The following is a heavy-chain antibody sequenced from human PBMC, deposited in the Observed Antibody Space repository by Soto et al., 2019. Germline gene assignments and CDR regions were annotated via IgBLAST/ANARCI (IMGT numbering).Heavy chain of an antibody. CDR1: GGSVSSGNYN. Sequence: SETLSLTCTVSGGSVSSGNYNWGWIRQPPGKGPEWIGYIYYSGSTRYNPSLKSRLTISVDTSKNHFSLTLTSVNAADTAVYYCARGRNNWFDPWGQGTMVTVSS. CDR3: ARGRNNWFDP. V-gene: IGHV4-61*03. J-gene: IGHJ5*01. CDR2: IYYSGST.